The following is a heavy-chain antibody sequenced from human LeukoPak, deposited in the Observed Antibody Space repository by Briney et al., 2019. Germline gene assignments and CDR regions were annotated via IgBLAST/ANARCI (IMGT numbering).Heavy chain of an antibody. D-gene: IGHD6-13*01. Sequence: GGSLRLSCAPSGFTLSSYSMNWVPQAPGKGLEGVSYISSSSSTIYYADSVKGRFTISRDNAKNSLYLQMNSLRAEDTAVYLSARWGIAAAGRPEHNWFDPWGQGTLVTVSS. J-gene: IGHJ5*02. CDR3: ARWGIAAAGRPEHNWFDP. CDR2: ISSSSSTI. V-gene: IGHV3-48*04. CDR1: GFTLSSYS.